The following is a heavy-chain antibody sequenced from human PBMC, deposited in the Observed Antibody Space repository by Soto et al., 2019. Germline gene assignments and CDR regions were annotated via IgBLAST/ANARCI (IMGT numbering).Heavy chain of an antibody. Sequence: PGESLKISCKGSGYTFINDWIGWVRQMPGKGLEWMGIIYPGDSDTRYSPSFQGQVTISADKSISTAYLQWSSLKASDTAIYYCARLLNIFDFDYWGQGTLVTVS. CDR1: GYTFINDW. CDR2: IYPGDSDT. D-gene: IGHD2-21*01. CDR3: ARLLNIFDFDY. V-gene: IGHV5-51*01. J-gene: IGHJ4*02.